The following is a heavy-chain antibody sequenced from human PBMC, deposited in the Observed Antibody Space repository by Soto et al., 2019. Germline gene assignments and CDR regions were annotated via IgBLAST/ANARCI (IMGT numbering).Heavy chain of an antibody. V-gene: IGHV3-48*01. J-gene: IGHJ6*02. CDR3: ARGASYGMDV. CDR1: GFTISTYS. Sequence: EVQLVESGGGLVQPGGSLRVSCAASGFTISTYSMNWVRQAPGKGLEWVSYISSGSSPIYYADSVKGRFTISRDNAKNSLYLQMNSLRAEDTAVYYCARGASYGMDVWGQGTTVTVSS. CDR2: ISSGSSPI.